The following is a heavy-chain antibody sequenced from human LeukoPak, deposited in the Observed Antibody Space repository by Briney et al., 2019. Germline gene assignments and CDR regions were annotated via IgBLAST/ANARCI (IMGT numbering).Heavy chain of an antibody. D-gene: IGHD3-22*01. CDR1: GFTFDDYA. CDR3: AKDIHEDSTYYYDSSGPTPGAFDY. Sequence: PGGSLRLSCAASGFTFDDYAMHWVRQAPGKGLEWVSGISWNSGSIGYADSVKGRFTISRDNAKNSLYLQMDSLRAEDTALYYCAKDIHEDSTYYYDSSGPTPGAFDYWGQGTLVTVSS. V-gene: IGHV3-9*01. J-gene: IGHJ4*02. CDR2: ISWNSGSI.